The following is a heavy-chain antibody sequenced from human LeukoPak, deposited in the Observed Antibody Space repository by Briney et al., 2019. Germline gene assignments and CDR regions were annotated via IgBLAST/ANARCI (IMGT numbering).Heavy chain of an antibody. D-gene: IGHD3-16*02. CDR3: AGGRGPWYYELSDAFDI. J-gene: IGHJ3*02. V-gene: IGHV4-39*07. Sequence: SETLSLTCTVSGGSISSSSYYWGWIRQPPGKGLEWIGSIYYSGSTYYNPSLKSRLTISVDTSKNQFSLKLSSVTAADTAVYYCAGGRGPWYYELSDAFDIWGQGTMVTVSP. CDR2: IYYSGST. CDR1: GGSISSSSYY.